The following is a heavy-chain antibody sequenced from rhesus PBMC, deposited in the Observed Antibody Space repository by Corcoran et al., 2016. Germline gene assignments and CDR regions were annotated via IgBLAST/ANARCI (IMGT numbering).Heavy chain of an antibody. Sequence: QVQLQESGPGLVKPSETLSLTCVVSGDSISSDYYWVWIRLSPGKGLEYIGYVSGSRGNTYTNPSVTSRVTISQDTSKNQFSLKLTSVTAADTAVYYCGKRGEIAAIDSWGQGVFVTVSS. CDR3: GKRGEIAAIDS. CDR2: VSGSRGNT. D-gene: IGHD5-24*01. J-gene: IGHJ4*01. CDR1: GDSISSDYY. V-gene: IGHV4-99*01.